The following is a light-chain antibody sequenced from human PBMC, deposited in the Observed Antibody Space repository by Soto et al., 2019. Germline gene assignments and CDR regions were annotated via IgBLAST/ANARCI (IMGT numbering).Light chain of an antibody. V-gene: IGKV1-5*03. CDR2: KAS. CDR3: QQSYSGPLT. CDR1: QTISSW. J-gene: IGKJ4*01. Sequence: DIQMTQSPSTLSGSVGDRVTITCRASQTISSWLAWYQQKPGKAPKLLIYKASTLKSGVPSRFSGIGSGTDFTLSISSLQPEDFATYYCQQSYSGPLTFGGGTKV.